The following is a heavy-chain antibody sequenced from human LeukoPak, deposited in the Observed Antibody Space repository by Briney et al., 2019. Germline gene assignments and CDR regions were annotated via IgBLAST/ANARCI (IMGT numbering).Heavy chain of an antibody. CDR1: GYTFTSYY. CDR3: ARDGPSYYYDSSGYLFDY. CDR2: INPSGGST. J-gene: IGHJ4*02. V-gene: IGHV1-46*01. D-gene: IGHD3-22*01. Sequence: ASVKVSCKASGYTFTSYYMHRVRQAPGQGLEWMGIINPSGGSTSYAQKFQGRVTMTRDMSTSTVYMELSSLRSEDTAVYYCARDGPSYYYDSSGYLFDYWGQGTLVTVSS.